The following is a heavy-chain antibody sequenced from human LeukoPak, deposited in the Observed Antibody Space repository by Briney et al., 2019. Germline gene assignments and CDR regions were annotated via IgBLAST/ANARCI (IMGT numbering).Heavy chain of an antibody. CDR2: INWNGGST. J-gene: IGHJ5*02. Sequence: GGSLRLSCAASGFTFDDYGMSWVRHAPGKGLEWVSGINWNGGSTVCADYVKGRFTISKDNAKNSLYLQMNSLRAEDTALYYCARLCGDSGYEGYWFDPWGQGTLVTVSS. V-gene: IGHV3-20*04. D-gene: IGHD3-22*01. CDR1: GFTFDDYG. CDR3: ARLCGDSGYEGYWFDP.